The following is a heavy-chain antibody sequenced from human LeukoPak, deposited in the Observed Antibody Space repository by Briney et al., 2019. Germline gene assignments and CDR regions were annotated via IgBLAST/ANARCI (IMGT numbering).Heavy chain of an antibody. CDR1: GFTFSSYE. D-gene: IGHD3-9*01. CDR3: ARAILNCDILTGASDAFDI. CDR2: ISSSGSTI. V-gene: IGHV3-48*03. J-gene: IGHJ3*02. Sequence: GGSLRPSCAASGFTFSSYEMNWVRRAPGKGLEWVLYISSSGSTIYYADSVKGRFTISRDNAKNSLYLQMNSLRAEDTAVYYCARAILNCDILTGASDAFDIWGQGTMVTVSS.